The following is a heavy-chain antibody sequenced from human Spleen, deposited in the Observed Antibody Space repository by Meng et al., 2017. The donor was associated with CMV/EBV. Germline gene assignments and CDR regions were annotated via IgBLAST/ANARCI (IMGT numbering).Heavy chain of an antibody. J-gene: IGHJ4*02. CDR1: GDTFNNYA. D-gene: IGHD2-21*02. CDR2: IVPFFNVI. CDR3: ARPHEISCSSTHCYSPDH. Sequence: SVKVSCKASGDTFNNYAITWVRQAPGQGLEWMGGIVPFFNVINYAQNFQGRLTISADKSTNTVSMELSSLRSEDTAIYYCARPHEISCSSTHCYSPDHWGQGTLVPVSS. V-gene: IGHV1-69*10.